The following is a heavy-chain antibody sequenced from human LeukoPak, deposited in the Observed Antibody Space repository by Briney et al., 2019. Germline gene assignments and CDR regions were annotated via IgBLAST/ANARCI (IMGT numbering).Heavy chain of an antibody. CDR1: GGSISSYY. J-gene: IGHJ4*02. D-gene: IGHD3-22*01. CDR3: ARAGGYRSGYAY. Sequence: SETLSLTCTVSGGSISSYYWSWIRQPPGKGLEWIGYIYYSGSTNYNPSLKSRVTISVDTSKNQFSLKLSSVTAVDTAVDYCARAGGYRSGYAYWGQGTLVTVSS. CDR2: IYYSGST. V-gene: IGHV4-59*01.